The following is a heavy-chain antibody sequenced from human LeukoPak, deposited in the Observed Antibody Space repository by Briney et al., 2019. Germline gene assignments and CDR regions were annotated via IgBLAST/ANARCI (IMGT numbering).Heavy chain of an antibody. V-gene: IGHV3-21*01. CDR2: ISSRSRSM. Sequence: GRSLRLSRAAAGFTFSLYGMSSGSQAPGKGLEWISSISSRSRSMYYTDSVKGRFTISRDNAQNSLYLQMSSLRAEDTAVYYCARDSTNMDVWGKGTTVTVSS. J-gene: IGHJ6*03. CDR1: GFTFSLYG. D-gene: IGHD2-2*01. CDR3: ARDSTNMDV.